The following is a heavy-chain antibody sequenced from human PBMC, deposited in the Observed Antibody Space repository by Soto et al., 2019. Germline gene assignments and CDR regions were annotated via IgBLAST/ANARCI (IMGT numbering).Heavy chain of an antibody. J-gene: IGHJ3*02. CDR1: GFTFSSYA. D-gene: IGHD4-17*01. V-gene: IGHV3-30-3*01. CDR2: ISYGGSNK. Sequence: QVQLVESGGGVVQPGRSLRLSCAASGFTFSSYAMHWVRQAPGKGLEWVAVISYGGSNKYYADSVKGRFTISRDNSKNVLYLHMKTLRAEDTVVYYCAQFTETNRLVAFDIWGQGTMVTVSS. CDR3: AQFTETNRLVAFDI.